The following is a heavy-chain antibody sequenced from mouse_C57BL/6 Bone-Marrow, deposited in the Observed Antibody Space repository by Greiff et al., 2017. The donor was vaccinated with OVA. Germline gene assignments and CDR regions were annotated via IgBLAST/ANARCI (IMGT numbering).Heavy chain of an antibody. CDR1: GFTFTDYY. D-gene: IGHD1-1*01. V-gene: IGHV7-3*01. CDR3: ARDREYYGSSGHWYFDV. CDR2: IRNKANGYTT. Sequence: EVQGVESGGGLVQPGGSLSLSCAASGFTFTDYYMSWVRQPPGKALEWLGFIRNKANGYTTEYSVSVKGRFTISRDNSQSILYLQMNALRAEDSATYYCARDREYYGSSGHWYFDVWGTGTTVTVSS. J-gene: IGHJ1*03.